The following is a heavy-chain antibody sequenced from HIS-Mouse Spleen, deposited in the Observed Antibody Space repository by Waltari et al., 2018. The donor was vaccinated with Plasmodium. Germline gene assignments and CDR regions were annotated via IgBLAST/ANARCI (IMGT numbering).Heavy chain of an antibody. CDR1: GGSIPSGGYY. CDR3: ARDIRLTGDGDYRAFDI. V-gene: IGHV4-31*03. Sequence: QVQLQESGPGLVKPSQTLSLTCTVSGGSIPSGGYYWSWLRQPPGKGLEWIGYIYDSGSTYYNQSLKSRVTISVDTSKNQCSLKLSSVTAADTAVYYCARDIRLTGDGDYRAFDIWGQGTMVTVSS. J-gene: IGHJ3*02. D-gene: IGHD4-17*01. CDR2: IYDSGST.